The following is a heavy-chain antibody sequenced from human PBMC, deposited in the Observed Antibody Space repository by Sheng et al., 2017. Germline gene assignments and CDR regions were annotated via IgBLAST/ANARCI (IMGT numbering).Heavy chain of an antibody. CDR2: ISYDGSNK. J-gene: IGHJ1*01. CDR1: GFTFSSYA. CDR3: ARAPHYYDSSGYYYFQY. Sequence: QVQLVESGGGVVQPGRSLRLSCAASGFTFSSYAMHWVRQAPGKGLEWVAVISYDGSNKYYADSVKGRFTISRDNSKNTLYLQMNSLRAEDTAVYYCARAPHYYDSSGYYYFQYWGQGTLVTVSS. D-gene: IGHD3-22*01. V-gene: IGHV3-30*04.